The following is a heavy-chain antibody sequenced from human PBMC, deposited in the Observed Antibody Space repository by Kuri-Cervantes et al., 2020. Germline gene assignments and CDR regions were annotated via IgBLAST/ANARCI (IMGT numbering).Heavy chain of an antibody. CDR2: IYSDGNI. Sequence: LSLTCATSGVTVSTSYMSWVRQAPGKGLEWVSVIYSDGNIYYADSVKGRFTISRDNSKNTLYLQMNSLRAEDTAVYYCARAGEAHTSGWNFDSWGQGTLVTVSS. CDR3: ARAGEAHTSGWNFDS. CDR1: GVTVSTSY. V-gene: IGHV3-66*02. J-gene: IGHJ4*02. D-gene: IGHD6-19*01.